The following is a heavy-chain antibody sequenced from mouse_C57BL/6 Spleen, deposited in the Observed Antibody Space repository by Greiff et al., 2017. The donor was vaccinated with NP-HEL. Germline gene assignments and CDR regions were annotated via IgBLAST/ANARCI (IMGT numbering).Heavy chain of an antibody. J-gene: IGHJ2*01. CDR1: GYAFSSSW. V-gene: IGHV1-82*01. CDR2: IYPGDGDT. CDR3: ARDNYGSSSDY. Sequence: VQLQQSGPELVKPGASVKISCKASGYAFSSSWMNWVKQRPGKGLEWIGRIYPGDGDTNYNGKFKGKATLTADKSSSTAYMQLSSLTSEDSAVYFCARDNYGSSSDYWGQGTTLTVSS. D-gene: IGHD1-1*01.